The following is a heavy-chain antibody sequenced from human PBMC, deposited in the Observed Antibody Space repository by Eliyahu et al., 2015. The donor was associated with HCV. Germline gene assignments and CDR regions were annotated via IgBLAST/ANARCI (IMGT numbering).Heavy chain of an antibody. CDR2: IWYDGSNK. CDR1: GFTFSSYG. CDR3: ARGPYGFDYYYYGMDV. D-gene: IGHD3-10*01. Sequence: QVQLVESGGGVVQPGRSLRLSCAASGFTFSSYGMHWVRQAPGKGLEWVAVIWYDGSNKYYADSVKGRFTISRDNSKNTLYLQMNSLRAEDTAVYYCARGPYGFDYYYYGMDVWGQGTTVTVSS. V-gene: IGHV3-33*01. J-gene: IGHJ6*02.